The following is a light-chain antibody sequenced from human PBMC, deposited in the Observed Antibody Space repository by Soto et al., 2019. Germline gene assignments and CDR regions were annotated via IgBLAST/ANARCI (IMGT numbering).Light chain of an antibody. J-gene: IGLJ1*01. CDR3: CSYTTSSSYV. CDR2: DVN. V-gene: IGLV2-14*01. Sequence: QSVLTQPASVSGSPGQSITISCTGSSSDVGYYIFVSWYQQHPGKASKLMIYDVNNRPSGVSNRFSGSKSGNTASLTISGLQAEDEADYYCCSYTTSSSYVFGTGTKGTVL. CDR1: SSDVGYYIF.